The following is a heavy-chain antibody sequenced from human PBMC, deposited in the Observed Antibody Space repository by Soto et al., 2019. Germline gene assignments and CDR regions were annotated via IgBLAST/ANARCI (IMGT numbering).Heavy chain of an antibody. V-gene: IGHV4-59*01. CDR1: GASITTYY. CDR3: ERGQTTMVT. Sequence: QVQLQESGPGLVKASETLSLTCTVSGASITTYYWSWIRQPPGKGLEWIGYMYYSGNTNYNPSLKRRVTMSIDTSKKQVSLNMISVTPADTAVYYCERGQTTMVTWGQGTLVTVSS. D-gene: IGHD4-17*01. J-gene: IGHJ5*02. CDR2: MYYSGNT.